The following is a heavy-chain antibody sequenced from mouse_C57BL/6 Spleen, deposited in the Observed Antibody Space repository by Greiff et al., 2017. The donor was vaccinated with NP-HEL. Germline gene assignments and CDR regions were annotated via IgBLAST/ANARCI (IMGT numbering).Heavy chain of an antibody. J-gene: IGHJ3*01. CDR3: ARLSSGYGFAY. CDR1: GYTFTSYW. D-gene: IGHD3-2*02. CDR2: IDPSDSYT. Sequence: QVQLQQPGAELVKPGASVKLSCKASGYTFTSYWMQWVKQRPGQGLEWIGEIDPSDSYTNYNQKFKGKATLTVDTSSSTAYMQLSSLTSEDSAVYYCARLSSGYGFAYWGKGTLVTVSA. V-gene: IGHV1-50*01.